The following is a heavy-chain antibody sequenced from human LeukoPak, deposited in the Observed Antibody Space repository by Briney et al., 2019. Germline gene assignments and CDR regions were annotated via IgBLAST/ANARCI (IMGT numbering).Heavy chain of an antibody. CDR1: GGSISSFY. CDR2: INHSGST. CDR3: ARDSGGYGSGSYYYYYYMDV. Sequence: SETLSLTCTVSGGSISSFYWSWIRQPPGKGREWIGEINHSGSTNYNPSLKSRDTISVDTSKNKFSLKLSSVTAADTAVYYCARDSGGYGSGSYYYYYYMDVWGKGTTVTVSS. V-gene: IGHV4-34*01. J-gene: IGHJ6*03. D-gene: IGHD3-10*01.